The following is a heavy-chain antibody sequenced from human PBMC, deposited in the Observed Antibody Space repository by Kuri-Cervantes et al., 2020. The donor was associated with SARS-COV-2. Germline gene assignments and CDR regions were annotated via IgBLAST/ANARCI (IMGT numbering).Heavy chain of an antibody. D-gene: IGHD3-3*01. CDR2: INHSGST. CDR1: GGSFSGYY. V-gene: IGHV4-34*01. CDR3: ARRPGDDFWSGYYRLYYYYSMDV. J-gene: IGHJ6*02. Sequence: SETLSLTCAVYGGSFSGYYWSWIRQPPGRGLEWIGEINHSGSTNYNPSLESRVTMSVDTSRNQFSLKLSSVTAADTAVYYCARRPGDDFWSGYYRLYYYYSMDVWGQGTTVTVSS.